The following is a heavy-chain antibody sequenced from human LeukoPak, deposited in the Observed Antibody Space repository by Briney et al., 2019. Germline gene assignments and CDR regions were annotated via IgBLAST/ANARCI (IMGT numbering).Heavy chain of an antibody. CDR1: GFTFSSYW. J-gene: IGHJ4*02. CDR3: ARDPDILTGGGYFVY. V-gene: IGHV4-4*02. D-gene: IGHD3-9*01. CDR2: INDSGSN. Sequence: NPGGSLRLSCAASGFTFSSYWMEWVRHARGRGREWGGEINDSGSNNYNPSRESRVTISVDTSKNQFSLKLSSMTAADTAVYYCARDPDILTGGGYFVYWGQGTLVTVAS.